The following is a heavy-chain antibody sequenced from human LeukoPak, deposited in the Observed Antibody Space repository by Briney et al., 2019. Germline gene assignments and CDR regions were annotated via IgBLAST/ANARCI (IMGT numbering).Heavy chain of an antibody. J-gene: IGHJ3*02. CDR2: IYSGGST. D-gene: IGHD5-24*01. CDR3: ARDPGGGYNNYAFDI. Sequence: GGSLRLSCAASGFTVSSNYMSWVRQAPGKGLEWVSVIYSGGSTYYADSVKGRFTISRDNSKNTLYLQMSSLRAEDTAVYYCARDPGGGYNNYAFDIWGQGTMVTVSS. CDR1: GFTVSSNY. V-gene: IGHV3-53*01.